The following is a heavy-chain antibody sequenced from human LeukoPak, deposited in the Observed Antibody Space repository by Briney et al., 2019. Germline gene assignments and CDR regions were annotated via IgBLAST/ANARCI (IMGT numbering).Heavy chain of an antibody. CDR3: ARRFDS. CDR1: GFTFSNYN. Sequence: GGSLRLSCAASGFTFSNYNMNWVRQAPGKGLEWVSHITSSSTIYYADSVKGRFTISRDNAKNSLYLEMNSLRDEDTAVYYCARRFDSWGQGTLVTVSS. CDR2: ITSSSTI. V-gene: IGHV3-48*02. J-gene: IGHJ4*02.